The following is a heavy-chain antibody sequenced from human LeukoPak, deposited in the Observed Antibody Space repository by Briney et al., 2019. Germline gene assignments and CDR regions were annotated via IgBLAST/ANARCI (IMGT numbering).Heavy chain of an antibody. J-gene: IGHJ6*02. CDR2: IIPIFGTA. CDR1: GGTFSSYA. D-gene: IGHD1-26*01. Sequence: GASVKVSCKASGGTFSSYAISWVRQAPGQGLEWMGGIIPIFGTANYAQKFQGRVTITADEPTSTAYMELSSLRSEDTAVYYCARDSGSYPYYYYGMDVWGQGTTVTVSS. CDR3: ARDSGSYPYYYYGMDV. V-gene: IGHV1-69*13.